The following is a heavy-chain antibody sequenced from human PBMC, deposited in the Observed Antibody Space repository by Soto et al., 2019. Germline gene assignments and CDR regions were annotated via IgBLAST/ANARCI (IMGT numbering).Heavy chain of an antibody. D-gene: IGHD2-2*01. Sequence: EVQLLESGGGLVQPGGSLRLSCAASGFTFSSYAMSWVRQAPGMGLEWVSTISGSGGSTYYSDSVKCRFTISRDNSKDTLYLQMNSLRADDTAVYYCAKDSCSSTSCYRATYNWFDPWGQGTLVTVSS. CDR1: GFTFSSYA. J-gene: IGHJ5*02. V-gene: IGHV3-23*01. CDR3: AKDSCSSTSCYRATYNWFDP. CDR2: ISGSGGST.